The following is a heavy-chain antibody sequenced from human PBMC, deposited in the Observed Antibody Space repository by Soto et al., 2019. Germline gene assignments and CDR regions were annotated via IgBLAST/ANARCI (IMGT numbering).Heavy chain of an antibody. V-gene: IGHV3-30-3*01. CDR1: GFTFSSYA. CDR2: ISYDGSNK. Sequence: QVQLVESGGGVVQPGRSLRLSCAASGFTFSSYAMHWVRQAPGKGLEWVAVISYDGSNKYYADSVKGRFTISRDNSKNTLYLQMNSLRAEDTAVYYCARVYRGMVRGVNDYWGQGTLVTVSS. CDR3: ARVYRGMVRGVNDY. J-gene: IGHJ4*02. D-gene: IGHD3-10*01.